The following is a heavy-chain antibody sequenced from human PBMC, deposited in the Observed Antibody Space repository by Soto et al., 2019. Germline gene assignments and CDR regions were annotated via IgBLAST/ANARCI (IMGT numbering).Heavy chain of an antibody. D-gene: IGHD2-21*02. Sequence: EVQLVESGGGLVKPGWSLRLSCAASGFTFSRYAMSWVRQAPRKRLEWVSAISGSGGSTYYSDSVKGRLTISRDNSKNTLYLQRNSLRAEDTAVYYCAEYSHIVVVTAMDYWGQGTLVTVSS. J-gene: IGHJ4*02. CDR2: ISGSGGST. CDR3: AEYSHIVVVTAMDY. V-gene: IGHV3-23*04. CDR1: GFTFSRYA.